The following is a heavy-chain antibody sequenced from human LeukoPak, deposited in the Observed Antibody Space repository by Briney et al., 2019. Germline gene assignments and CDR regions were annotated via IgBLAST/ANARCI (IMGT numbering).Heavy chain of an antibody. D-gene: IGHD6-19*01. CDR1: GLTFSGFR. Sequence: GGSLRLSCAASGLTFSGFRMHWVRQAPGKGLVWVSRINSDGSSTTYADSVKGRFTISRDNANNTLYLQMNSLRAEDTAVYYCARWNGSGPFDYWGQGTLVTVSS. V-gene: IGHV3-74*01. CDR2: INSDGSST. CDR3: ARWNGSGPFDY. J-gene: IGHJ4*02.